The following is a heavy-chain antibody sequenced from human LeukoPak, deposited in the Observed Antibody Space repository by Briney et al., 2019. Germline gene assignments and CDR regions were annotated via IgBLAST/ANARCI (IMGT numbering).Heavy chain of an antibody. V-gene: IGHV4-61*02. CDR2: IYTSGST. CDR1: GGSISSGSYY. CDR3: AGNNCSGGSCFLRHYYYYMDV. J-gene: IGHJ6*03. Sequence: NASETLSLTCTVSGGSISSGSYYWSWIRQPAGKGLEWIGRIYTSGSTNYNPSLKSRVTISVDTSKNQFSLKLSSVTAADTAVYYCAGNNCSGGSCFLRHYYYYMDVWGKGTTVTVSS. D-gene: IGHD2-15*01.